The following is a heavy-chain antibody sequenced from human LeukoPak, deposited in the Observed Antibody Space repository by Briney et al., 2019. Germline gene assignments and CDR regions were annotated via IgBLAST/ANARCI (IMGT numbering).Heavy chain of an antibody. CDR3: ASSLLLRYFDWDTTETAFDY. CDR1: GGSISSYY. V-gene: IGHV4-59*01. D-gene: IGHD3-9*01. CDR2: IYYSGST. J-gene: IGHJ4*02. Sequence: SETLSLTCTVSGGSISSYYWSWIRQPPGKGLEWIGYIYYSGSTNYNPSLKSRVTISVDTSKNQFSLKLSSVTAADTAVYYCASSLLLRYFDWDTTETAFDYWGQGTLVTVSS.